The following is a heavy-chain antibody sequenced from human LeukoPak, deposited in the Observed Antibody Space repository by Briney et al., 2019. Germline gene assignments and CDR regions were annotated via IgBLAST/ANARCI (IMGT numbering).Heavy chain of an antibody. D-gene: IGHD6-13*01. Sequence: GGSLRLSCVASGFTFSSYGMHWVRQAPGKGLEWVAVISYDGSNKYYADSVKGRFTISRDDAEKSLYLQMDSLRAEDTAIYYCARENSGIAATDIIDYWGQGTLVAVSS. CDR3: ARENSGIAATDIIDY. CDR2: ISYDGSNK. CDR1: GFTFSSYG. J-gene: IGHJ4*02. V-gene: IGHV3-30*03.